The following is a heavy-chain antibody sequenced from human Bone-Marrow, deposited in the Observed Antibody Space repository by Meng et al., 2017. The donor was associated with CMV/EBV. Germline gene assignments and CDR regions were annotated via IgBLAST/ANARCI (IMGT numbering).Heavy chain of an antibody. CDR3: ARDFGVGATIDY. V-gene: IGHV3-21*01. D-gene: IGHD1-26*01. CDR1: GFTFSSYS. Sequence: CADYGFTFSSYSMSWVRQAPGKGLEWVSSISSSSSYIYYADSVKGRFTISRDNAKNSLYLQMNSLRAEDTAVYYCARDFGVGATIDYWGQGTLVTVSS. CDR2: ISSSSSYI. J-gene: IGHJ4*02.